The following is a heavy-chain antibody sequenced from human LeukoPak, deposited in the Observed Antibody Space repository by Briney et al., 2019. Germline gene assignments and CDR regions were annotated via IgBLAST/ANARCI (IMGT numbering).Heavy chain of an antibody. Sequence: SETLSLTCTVSGGSISSSSYYWGWIRQPPGKGLEWIGRIYYSGSTYYNPSLKSRVTISVDTSKNQFSLELSSVTAADTAVYYCARRATVRGAIDYWGQGTLVTVSS. CDR1: GGSISSSSYY. D-gene: IGHD3-10*01. V-gene: IGHV4-39*01. J-gene: IGHJ4*02. CDR2: IYYSGST. CDR3: ARRATVRGAIDY.